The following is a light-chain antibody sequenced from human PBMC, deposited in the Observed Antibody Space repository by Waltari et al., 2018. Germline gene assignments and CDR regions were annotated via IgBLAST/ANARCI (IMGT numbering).Light chain of an antibody. Sequence: QSVLTQPPSVSAAPGPRVTISCSGGSSNIGNNYVSWYRQFPGTAPKPLIYENTERPSGIPGRFSGSKSGTSATLDITGLQAGDEADYYCGTWDSSLSGAVFGGGTHLTVL. V-gene: IGLV1-51*02. CDR2: ENT. CDR1: SSNIGNNY. J-gene: IGLJ7*01. CDR3: GTWDSSLSGAV.